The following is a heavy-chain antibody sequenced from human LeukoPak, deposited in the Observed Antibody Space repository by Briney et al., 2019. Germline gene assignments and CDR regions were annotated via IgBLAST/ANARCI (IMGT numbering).Heavy chain of an antibody. CDR2: IYYSGST. CDR1: GGSISSYY. V-gene: IGHV4-59*01. Sequence: KASETLSLTCTVSGGSISSYYWSWIRQPPGKGLEWIGYIYYSGSTNYNPSLKSRVTISVDTSKNQFSLKLSSVTAADTAVYYCARVPDYGDYVDAFDIWGQGTMVTVSS. J-gene: IGHJ3*02. D-gene: IGHD4-17*01. CDR3: ARVPDYGDYVDAFDI.